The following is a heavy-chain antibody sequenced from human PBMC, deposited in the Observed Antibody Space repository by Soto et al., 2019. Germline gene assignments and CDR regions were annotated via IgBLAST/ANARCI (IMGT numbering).Heavy chain of an antibody. CDR1: SGSVSSRSYY. CDR2: IHNIRST. Sequence: PSETLSLTCTVSSGSVSSRSYYLNWIRQPPGKGLEWIGYIHNIRSTNYNPSLESRVTISVDTSKNQFSLKLSSVTAADTAVYYCAARQFRRSTGPFDYWGQGILVTVSS. D-gene: IGHD4-4*01. CDR3: AARQFRRSTGPFDY. J-gene: IGHJ4*02. V-gene: IGHV4-61*01.